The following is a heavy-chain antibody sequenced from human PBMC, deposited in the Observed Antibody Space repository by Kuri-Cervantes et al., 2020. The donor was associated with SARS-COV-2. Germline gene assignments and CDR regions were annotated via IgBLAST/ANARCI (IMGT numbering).Heavy chain of an antibody. D-gene: IGHD3-22*01. J-gene: IGHJ3*02. CDR1: GFTVSSNY. Sequence: LSLTCAASGFTVSSNYMSWVRQAPGKGLEWVSAISGSGGSTYYADSVKGRFTISRDNSKNTLYLQMNSLRAEDTAVYYCAKSYDSSGYYSKAFDIWGQGTMVTVSS. CDR3: AKSYDSSGYYSKAFDI. CDR2: ISGSGGST. V-gene: IGHV3-23*01.